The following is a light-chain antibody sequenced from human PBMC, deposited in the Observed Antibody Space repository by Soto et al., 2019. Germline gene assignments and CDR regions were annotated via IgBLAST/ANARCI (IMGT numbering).Light chain of an antibody. CDR1: QSVLYSSTNKNY. Sequence: DIVMTQSPDSLAVSLGERATINCKSSQSVLYSSTNKNYLAWYQQKPGQPPKLLIYWASTRESGVPDRFSGSGSGTEFTLTISSLQAEDVAVYYCQQYYGTLYTFGQGTKLEIK. CDR3: QQYYGTLYT. CDR2: WAS. J-gene: IGKJ2*01. V-gene: IGKV4-1*01.